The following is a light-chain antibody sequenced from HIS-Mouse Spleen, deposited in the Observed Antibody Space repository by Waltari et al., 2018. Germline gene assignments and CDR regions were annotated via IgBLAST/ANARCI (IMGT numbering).Light chain of an antibody. Sequence: QSALTQPRSVSGSPGQSVTISCTGTSRDAGGYNYVSWYQQHPGKAPKLMIYDVSKRPSGVPDRFPGSKSGNTASLTISGLQAEDEADYYCCSYAGSYTWVFGGGTKLTVL. CDR1: SRDAGGYNY. CDR2: DVS. V-gene: IGLV2-11*01. CDR3: CSYAGSYTWV. J-gene: IGLJ3*02.